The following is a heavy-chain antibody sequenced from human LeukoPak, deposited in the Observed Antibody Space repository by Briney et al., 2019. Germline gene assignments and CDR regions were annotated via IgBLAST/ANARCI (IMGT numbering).Heavy chain of an antibody. J-gene: IGHJ6*03. D-gene: IGHD3-10*01. V-gene: IGHV1-69*13. Sequence: GASVKVSCKGSVGTFSSYAISWVRQAPGQGLEWMGGIIPIFGTANYAQKFQGRVTITADESTSTAYMELSSLRAEATAVYYCARVSGSEKTYYYYYMDVWGKGTTVTVSS. CDR3: ARVSGSEKTYYYYYMDV. CDR1: VGTFSSYA. CDR2: IIPIFGTA.